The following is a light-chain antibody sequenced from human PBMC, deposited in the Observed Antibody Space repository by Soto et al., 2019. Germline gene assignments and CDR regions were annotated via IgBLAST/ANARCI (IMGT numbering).Light chain of an antibody. J-gene: IGKJ1*01. CDR2: GAS. CDR1: QSVSSN. V-gene: IGKV3-15*01. CDR3: QQYNNWPRG. Sequence: IVMTQSPATLSVSPRETATLSCRASQSVSSNLAGYHQKPGQAPRLLLCGASARATGIPAMFSVCGSGTEFTHTFGILQSEDFAVGYCQQYNNWPRGFGQGTKVDIK.